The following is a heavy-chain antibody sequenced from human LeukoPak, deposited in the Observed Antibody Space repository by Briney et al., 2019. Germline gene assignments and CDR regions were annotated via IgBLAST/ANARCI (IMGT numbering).Heavy chain of an antibody. CDR2: TYYRSKWYN. CDR1: GDSVSSNSAA. J-gene: IGHJ3*02. Sequence: TSQTLSLTCAISGDSVSSNSAAWNWIRQSPSRGLEWLGRTYYRSKWYNDYAVSVKSRITINPDTSKNQFSLQLNSVTPEDTAVYYCAKVGYYYDSSGLPDGAFDIWGQGTMVTVSS. D-gene: IGHD3-22*01. V-gene: IGHV6-1*01. CDR3: AKVGYYYDSSGLPDGAFDI.